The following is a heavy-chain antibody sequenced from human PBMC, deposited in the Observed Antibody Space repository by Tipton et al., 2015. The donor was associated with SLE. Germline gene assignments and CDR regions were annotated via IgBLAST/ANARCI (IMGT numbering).Heavy chain of an antibody. CDR1: GGSISSGGYY. V-gene: IGHV4-31*03. Sequence: TLSLTCTVSGGSISSGGYYWSWIRQHPGKGLEWIGYMYYSGSTYYNPSLRSRVTMSVDTSQNQFSLTLSSVTAADTAIYYCAKWNFVTMTGGFDIWGQGTMFTVSS. D-gene: IGHD1-7*01. CDR3: AKWNFVTMTGGFDI. CDR2: MYYSGST. J-gene: IGHJ3*02.